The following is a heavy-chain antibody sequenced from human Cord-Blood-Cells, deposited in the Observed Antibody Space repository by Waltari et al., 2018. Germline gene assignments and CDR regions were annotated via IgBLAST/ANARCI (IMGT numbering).Heavy chain of an antibody. CDR3: AKVSPPYCTNGVCYAFDI. J-gene: IGHJ3*02. CDR1: GFTFSSYA. Sequence: EVQLLESGGGLVQPGGSLRLSCAASGFTFSSYAMSWVRQAPGKGLEWVSAISGSGGSTYYADSVKGRFTISGDNSKNTLYLQMNSLRAEDTAVYYCAKVSPPYCTNGVCYAFDIWGQGTMVTVSS. V-gene: IGHV3-23*01. D-gene: IGHD2-8*01. CDR2: ISGSGGST.